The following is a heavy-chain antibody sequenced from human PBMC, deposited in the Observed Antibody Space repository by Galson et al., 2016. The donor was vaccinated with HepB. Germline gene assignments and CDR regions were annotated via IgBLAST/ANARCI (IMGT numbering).Heavy chain of an antibody. Sequence: SLRLYCAASGFTFSSYDMHWVRQAPGKGLDWVAVILYDGSDKYYADSVKGRFTISRDNSKNTLYLQMNSLRAEDTAIYYCAREMGGDGTTVDYWGQGTLVTVSS. CDR3: AREMGGDGTTVDY. CDR2: ILYDGSDK. CDR1: GFTFSSYD. D-gene: IGHD1-14*01. J-gene: IGHJ4*02. V-gene: IGHV3-30*03.